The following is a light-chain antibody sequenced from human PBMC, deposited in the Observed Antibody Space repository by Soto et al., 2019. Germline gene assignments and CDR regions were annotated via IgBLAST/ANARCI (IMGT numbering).Light chain of an antibody. CDR1: SSNIGAGYD. J-gene: IGLJ2*01. V-gene: IGLV1-40*01. Sequence: QSALTQPPSVSGAPGQRVTISCTGSSSNIGAGYDVHWYQQLPGTAPKLLIYGNSNRPSGVPDRFSGSKSGTSASLAITGLQAEDEADYYCQSYDSIVVFGGGTKVTVL. CDR2: GNS. CDR3: QSYDSIVV.